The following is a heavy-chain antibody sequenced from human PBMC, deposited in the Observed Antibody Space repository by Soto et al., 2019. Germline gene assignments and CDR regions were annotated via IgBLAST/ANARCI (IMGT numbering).Heavy chain of an antibody. J-gene: IGHJ4*02. Sequence: GESLKISCKGSGYSFTSYWIGWVRQMPGKGLEWMGIIYPGDSDTRYSPSFQGQVTISADKSISTAYLQWSSLKASDTAMYYCATTRGYYDFWSGYLYDYYFDYWGQGTLVTVSS. D-gene: IGHD3-3*01. V-gene: IGHV5-51*01. CDR2: IYPGDSDT. CDR3: ATTRGYYDFWSGYLYDYYFDY. CDR1: GYSFTSYW.